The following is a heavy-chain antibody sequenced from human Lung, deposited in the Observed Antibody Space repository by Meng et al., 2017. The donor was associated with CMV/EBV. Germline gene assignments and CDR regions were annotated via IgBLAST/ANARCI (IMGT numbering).Heavy chain of an antibody. J-gene: IGHJ4*02. CDR1: GFTFKTYT. CDR2: ISATSSSI. V-gene: IGHV3-21*04. CDR3: AKAAVFEKIVVVPTAIDS. D-gene: IGHD2-2*02. Sequence: GESLKISCAASGFTFKTYTMNWVRQAPGQGLEWVSSISATSSSIYYADSVKGRFTISRDNAKNTLFLQMNSLGVEDTAMYYCAKAAVFEKIVVVPTAIDSWGQGXLVTVSS.